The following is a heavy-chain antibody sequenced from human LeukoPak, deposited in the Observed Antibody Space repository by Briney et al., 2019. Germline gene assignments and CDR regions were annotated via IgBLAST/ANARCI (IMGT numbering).Heavy chain of an antibody. CDR2: ISSSGTYI. CDR1: GYTFSDYS. V-gene: IGHV3-21*01. CDR3: VSGNDPDYVWGTYRLDAFDI. J-gene: IGHJ3*02. Sequence: GGSLRLSCAASGYTFSDYSVNWVRQVPGKGLEWVSSISSSGTYIYYADSVKGRFTISRDSAKNSLFLQMNSLRAEATAVSYCVSGNDPDYVWGTYRLDAFDIWGEGTMVIVSS. D-gene: IGHD3-16*02.